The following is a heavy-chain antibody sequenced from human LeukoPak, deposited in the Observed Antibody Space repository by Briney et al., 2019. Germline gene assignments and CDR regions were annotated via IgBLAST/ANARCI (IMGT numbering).Heavy chain of an antibody. J-gene: IGHJ6*03. D-gene: IGHD3-16*01. CDR2: IYYSGST. CDR1: GGSISSSSYY. Sequence: SETLSLTCTVSGGSISSSSYYWGWIRQPPGKGLEWIGSIYYSGSTYYNPSLKSRVTISVDTSKNQFSLKLSSVTAADTAVYYCARGLRWGYYYYYYMDVWGKGTTVTVSS. V-gene: IGHV4-39*07. CDR3: ARGLRWGYYYYYYMDV.